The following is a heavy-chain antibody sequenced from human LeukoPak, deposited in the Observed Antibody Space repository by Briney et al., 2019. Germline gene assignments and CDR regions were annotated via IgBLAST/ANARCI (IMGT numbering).Heavy chain of an antibody. CDR1: GYTFTSYG. J-gene: IGHJ3*02. D-gene: IGHD1-26*01. CDR3: ARSDHNSWNAFDI. V-gene: IGHV1-8*03. CDR2: INPNNGNL. Sequence: ASVKVSCKASGYTFTSYGISWVRQATGQGLEWMGWINPNNGNLGYAQKFQGRVTITRNTPISTAYMELSSLTSEDTAVYYCARSDHNSWNAFDIWGQGTMVTVSS.